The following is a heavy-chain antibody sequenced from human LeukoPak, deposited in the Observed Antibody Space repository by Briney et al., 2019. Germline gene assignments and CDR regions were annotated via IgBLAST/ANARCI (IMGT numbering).Heavy chain of an antibody. CDR3: ARFEITMIDNYYMDV. J-gene: IGHJ6*03. CDR1: GGSISSGDYY. V-gene: IGHV4-30-4*08. Sequence: SETLSLTCTVSGGSISSGDYYWSWIRQPPGKGLEWIGYIYYSGSTYYNPSLKSRVTISVDTSKNQFSLKLSSVTAADTAVYYCARFEITMIDNYYMDVWGKGTTVTVSS. CDR2: IYYSGST. D-gene: IGHD3-22*01.